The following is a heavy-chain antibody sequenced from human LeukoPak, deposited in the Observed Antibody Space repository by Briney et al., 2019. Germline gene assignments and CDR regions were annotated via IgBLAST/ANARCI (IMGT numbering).Heavy chain of an antibody. CDR3: VRLGRDGYTYGAAY. Sequence: GGSLRLSCAGSGYSFDDYGMRWVRQAPGKGLEWVAGINWNGGSTGYAASVKGRCTISRDNAKNALYLERNSLIAEDTAFYYCVRLGRDGYTYGAAYWGLGTRV. CDR2: INWNGGST. V-gene: IGHV3-20*04. J-gene: IGHJ1*01. CDR1: GYSFDDYG. D-gene: IGHD5-24*01.